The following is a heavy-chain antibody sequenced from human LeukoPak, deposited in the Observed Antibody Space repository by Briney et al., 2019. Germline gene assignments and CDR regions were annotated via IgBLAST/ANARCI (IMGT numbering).Heavy chain of an antibody. CDR1: GGSISSSSYY. V-gene: IGHV4-39*01. D-gene: IGHD2-2*01. CDR3: AGNPRGYCSSTSCPRYWFDP. Sequence: SETLSLTCTVSGGSISSSSYYWGWIRQPPGKGLECIGTIYHSGSTYYNPSLKSRVTISVDTSKNQFSLKLSSVTAADTAVYYGAGNPRGYCSSTSCPRYWFDPWGQGTLVTVSS. J-gene: IGHJ5*02. CDR2: IYHSGST.